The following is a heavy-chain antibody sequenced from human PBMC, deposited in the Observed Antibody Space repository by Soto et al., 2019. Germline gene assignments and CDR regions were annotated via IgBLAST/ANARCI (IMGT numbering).Heavy chain of an antibody. Sequence: GGSLRLSCAASGFIFSSYGMHWVRQAPGKGLQWVAVIWYDGSNTYYADSVKGRFTISRDNSKNTLYLQMNSLRAEDTAVYYCARGLRAAAGRDYFQYWGQGTLVTVSS. V-gene: IGHV3-33*01. CDR1: GFIFSSYG. CDR3: ARGLRAAAGRDYFQY. CDR2: IWYDGSNT. J-gene: IGHJ1*01. D-gene: IGHD6-13*01.